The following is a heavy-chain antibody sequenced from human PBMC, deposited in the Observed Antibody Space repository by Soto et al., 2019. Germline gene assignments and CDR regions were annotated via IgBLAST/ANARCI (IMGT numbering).Heavy chain of an antibody. CDR2: INHSGST. CDR3: ARGRPITIFGVVIKYWYYFDY. J-gene: IGHJ4*02. V-gene: IGHV4-34*01. D-gene: IGHD3-3*01. CDR1: GGSFSGYY. Sequence: SETLSLTCAVYGGSFSGYYWSWIRQPPGKGLEWIGEINHSGSTNYNPSLKSRVTISVDTSKNQFSLKLSSVTAADTAVYYCARGRPITIFGVVIKYWYYFDYWGQGTLVTVSS.